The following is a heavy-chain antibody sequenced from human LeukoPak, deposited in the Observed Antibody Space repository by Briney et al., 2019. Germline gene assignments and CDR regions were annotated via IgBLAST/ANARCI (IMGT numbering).Heavy chain of an antibody. CDR1: GFTFGDYA. Sequence: GRSLRLSCTASGFTFGDYAMSWVRQAPGKGLEWVGFIRSKAYGGTTEYAASVKGRFTISRDDSKSIAYLQMNSLKTEDTAVYYCIWIYGMDVWGQGTTVTVSS. D-gene: IGHD3-3*01. CDR3: IWIYGMDV. J-gene: IGHJ6*02. V-gene: IGHV3-49*04. CDR2: IRSKAYGGTT.